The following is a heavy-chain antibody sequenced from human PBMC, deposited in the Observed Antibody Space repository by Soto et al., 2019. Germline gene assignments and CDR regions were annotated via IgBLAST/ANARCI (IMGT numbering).Heavy chain of an antibody. J-gene: IGHJ6*02. Sequence: GSLRLSCAASGFTFSSYSMNWVRQAPGKGLEWVSSISSSSSYIYYADSVKGRFTISRDNAKNSLYLQMNSLRAEDTAVYYCARDGGNSEIGYSYYGMDVWGQGTTVTASS. CDR1: GFTFSSYS. CDR2: ISSSSSYI. D-gene: IGHD2-21*02. CDR3: ARDGGNSEIGYSYYGMDV. V-gene: IGHV3-21*01.